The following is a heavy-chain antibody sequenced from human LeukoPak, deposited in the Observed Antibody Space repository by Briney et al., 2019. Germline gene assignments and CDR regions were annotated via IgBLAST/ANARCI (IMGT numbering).Heavy chain of an antibody. J-gene: IGHJ4*02. Sequence: SETLSLTCTVSGGSISSYYWSWLRQPPGKGLEWIGYIYYSGSTNYNPSLKSRVTISVDTSKNQFSLKLSSVTAADTAVYYCARAPSRGPNLRIFDYWGQGTLVTVSS. D-gene: IGHD1-14*01. CDR2: IYYSGST. CDR1: GGSISSYY. V-gene: IGHV4-59*01. CDR3: ARAPSRGPNLRIFDY.